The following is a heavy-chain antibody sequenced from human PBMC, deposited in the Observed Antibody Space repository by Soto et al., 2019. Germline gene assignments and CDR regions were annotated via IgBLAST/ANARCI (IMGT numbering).Heavy chain of an antibody. D-gene: IGHD2-2*01. V-gene: IGHV1-8*01. CDR3: ARRYRVAPAASYFYYYYMDV. Sequence: QVQLVQSGAEVKKPGASVKVSCKASGYTFTSYDINWVRQATGQGLEWMGWMNPNSGNTGYAQKFQGRVTMTRNTAISTAYMELSSLRSEDTAVYYCARRYRVAPAASYFYYYYMDVWGKGTTVTVSS. CDR1: GYTFTSYD. J-gene: IGHJ6*03. CDR2: MNPNSGNT.